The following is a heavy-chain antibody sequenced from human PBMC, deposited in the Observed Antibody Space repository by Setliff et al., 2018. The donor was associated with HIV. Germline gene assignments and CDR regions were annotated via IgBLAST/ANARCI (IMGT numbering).Heavy chain of an antibody. CDR2: IYHSGST. Sequence: SETLSLTCAVSGGSISSRNWWSWVRQPPGKGLEWIGEIYHSGSTNYNPSLKSRVTISVDKSKNQFSLNLSSVTAADTAVYYCATKGAEWELPDMIFDYWGQGTLVTVSS. V-gene: IGHV4-4*02. CDR1: GGSISSRNW. CDR3: ATKGAEWELPDMIFDY. D-gene: IGHD1-26*01. J-gene: IGHJ4*02.